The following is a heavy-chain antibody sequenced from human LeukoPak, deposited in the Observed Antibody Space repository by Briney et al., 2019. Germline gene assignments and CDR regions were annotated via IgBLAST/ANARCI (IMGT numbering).Heavy chain of an antibody. J-gene: IGHJ4*02. D-gene: IGHD3-10*01. CDR2: ISSSSSYI. CDR3: ARERDYYGSGSYGY. Sequence: GGSLRLSCAASGFTFSSYSMNWVRQAPGKGLEWVSSISSSSSYIYYADSVKGRFTISRDNAQNSLYLQMNSLRAEDTAVYYCARERDYYGSGSYGYWGQGTLVTVSS. CDR1: GFTFSSYS. V-gene: IGHV3-21*01.